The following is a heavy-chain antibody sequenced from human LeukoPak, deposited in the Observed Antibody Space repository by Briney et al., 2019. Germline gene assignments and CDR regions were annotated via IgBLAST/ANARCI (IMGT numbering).Heavy chain of an antibody. CDR1: GGFNTHYY. CDR3: ARGQWLPVFDF. J-gene: IGHJ4*02. CDR2: FYHSAST. D-gene: IGHD3-22*01. Sequence: NPSETLSLTCSVSGGFNTHYYWTWIRQPPGKGLEWIGYFYHSASTNYNPSLKSRVTISVDTSKNHFSLKLSSVTAADTAVYYCARGQWLPVFDFWGQGTLVTVSS. V-gene: IGHV4-59*01.